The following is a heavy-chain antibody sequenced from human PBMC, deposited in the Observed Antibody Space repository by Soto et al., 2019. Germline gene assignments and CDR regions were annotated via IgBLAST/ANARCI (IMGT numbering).Heavy chain of an antibody. CDR1: AFTFSDYY. CDR3: ATSHSYSSSFDY. V-gene: IGHV3-11*06. Sequence: PVGSLRLSCAASAFTFSDYYMSWIRQAPGKGLEWVSYISSSSSYTNYADSVKGRFTISRDNAKNSLYLQMNSLRAEDTAVYYCATSHSYSSSFDYWGQGTLVTVYS. D-gene: IGHD6-6*01. J-gene: IGHJ4*02. CDR2: ISSSSSYT.